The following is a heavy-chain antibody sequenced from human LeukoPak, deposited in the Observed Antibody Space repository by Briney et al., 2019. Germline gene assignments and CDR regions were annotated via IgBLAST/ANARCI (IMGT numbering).Heavy chain of an antibody. CDR2: IAGGGSST. J-gene: IGHJ3*02. Sequence: GGSLRLSCAASGFTFSSYAMSWVRQAPGKGLERVSVIAGGGSSTYYADSVKGRFTISRDNSKNTLYLQMNSLRVEDTAVYYCVKDPDPRYCSSTSCSPIWGQGTMVTVSS. D-gene: IGHD2-2*01. CDR3: VKDPDPRYCSSTSCSPI. CDR1: GFTFSSYA. V-gene: IGHV3-23*01.